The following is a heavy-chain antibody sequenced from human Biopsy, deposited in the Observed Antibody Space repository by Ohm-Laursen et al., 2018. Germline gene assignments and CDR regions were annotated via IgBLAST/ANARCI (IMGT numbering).Heavy chain of an antibody. V-gene: IGHV4-59*02. CDR3: ARDSGILNYGNFKYYHCYGMDV. CDR1: GDSVTKYC. D-gene: IGHD4-11*01. CDR2: IYYSVMT. Sequence: TLSLTCTVSGDSVTKYCWSWIRQPPGKGLEWIGHIYYSVMTNYNPSLQSRVSISVDTSRNQVSLTLSSVTATDTAVYYCARDSGILNYGNFKYYHCYGMDVWGQGTKVTVSS. J-gene: IGHJ6*02.